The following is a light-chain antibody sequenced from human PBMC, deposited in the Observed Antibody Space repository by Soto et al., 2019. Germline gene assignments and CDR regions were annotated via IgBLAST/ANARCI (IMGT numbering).Light chain of an antibody. CDR2: DVS. CDR1: QSTNSW. J-gene: IGKJ1*01. CDR3: QQYNTYSGT. V-gene: IGKV1-5*01. Sequence: DIQMTQSPSSLSASVGDRVTITCRASQSTNSWLAWYQQKPGKAPKVLIYDVSSLESGVPSRFSGSGSGTEFTLTINSLQPDEFATYYCQQYNTYSGTVGPGTKVDIK.